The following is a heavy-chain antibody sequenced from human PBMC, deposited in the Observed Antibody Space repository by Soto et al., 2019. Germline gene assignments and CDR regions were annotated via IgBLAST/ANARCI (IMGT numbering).Heavy chain of an antibody. D-gene: IGHD7-27*01. CDR1: GYSFTSYW. J-gene: IGHJ4*02. V-gene: IGHV5-51*01. CDR3: ARRETGSYYAY. Sequence: GESLKISCKSSGYSFTSYWIAWVRRMPGKGLEWMGIMHPGDSYTKYSSSFQGQVTISADKSISTAYLQWSSLEASDTAMYYCARRETGSYYAYWGQGTLVTFAS. CDR2: MHPGDSYT.